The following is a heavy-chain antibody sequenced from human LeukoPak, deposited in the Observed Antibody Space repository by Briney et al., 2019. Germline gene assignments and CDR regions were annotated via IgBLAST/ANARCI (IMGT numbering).Heavy chain of an antibody. Sequence: ASVKVSCKASGYALTSYYIHWVRQAPGQGLEWMGVMNPSGGSTDYARKFQGRVTMTRDTSTSTLYMELSSLRSDDTAVYYCAREYDSGVDYWGQGTLVTVSS. CDR2: MNPSGGST. J-gene: IGHJ4*02. V-gene: IGHV1-46*03. D-gene: IGHD6-19*01. CDR1: GYALTSYY. CDR3: AREYDSGVDY.